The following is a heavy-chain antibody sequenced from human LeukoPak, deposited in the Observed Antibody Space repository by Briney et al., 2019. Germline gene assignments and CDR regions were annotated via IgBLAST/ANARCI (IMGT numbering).Heavy chain of an antibody. Sequence: SETLSLTCDVSGGSFNDYYWSWIRQAPGKGLEWIGEIRHSGSTNYNPSLKGRVTVSVDTSKNQFSLRLTSVTAADTAAYYCARRGSWTYYYAMDVWGQGTTVTVSS. V-gene: IGHV4-34*01. D-gene: IGHD6-13*01. CDR3: ARRGSWTYYYAMDV. CDR1: GGSFNDYY. CDR2: IRHSGST. J-gene: IGHJ6*02.